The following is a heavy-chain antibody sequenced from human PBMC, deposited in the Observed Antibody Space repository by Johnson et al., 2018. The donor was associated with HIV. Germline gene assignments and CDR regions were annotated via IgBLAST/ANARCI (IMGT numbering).Heavy chain of an antibody. V-gene: IGHV3-7*05. J-gene: IGHJ3*02. CDR3: ARRDTYYYDSTPGAFDI. D-gene: IGHD3-22*01. CDR2: IKQDGSEK. CDR1: GFTFSSYW. Sequence: VQLVESGGGLVQPGGSLRLSCAASGFTFSSYWMSWVRQAPGKGLEWVANIKQDGSEKYYVDSVKGRFTISRDNAKNSLYLQMNSLRAEDTAVYYCARRDTYYYDSTPGAFDIWGQGTMVTVSS.